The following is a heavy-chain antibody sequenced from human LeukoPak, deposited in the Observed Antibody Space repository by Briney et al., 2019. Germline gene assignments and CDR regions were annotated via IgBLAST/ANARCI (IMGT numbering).Heavy chain of an antibody. CDR3: ARARSGFAMASWLDS. J-gene: IGHJ4*02. D-gene: IGHD5-24*01. CDR1: GFTLGAYA. Sequence: GGSLRLSRADSGFTLGAYAMSWVRQAPGKGLEWVSVISGDGGTSYHAHSVKGRFTISRDDSKNTLYLQMKSLRVEDTAVYYCARARSGFAMASWLDSWGQGTLVIVSS. V-gene: IGHV3-23*01. CDR2: ISGDGGTS.